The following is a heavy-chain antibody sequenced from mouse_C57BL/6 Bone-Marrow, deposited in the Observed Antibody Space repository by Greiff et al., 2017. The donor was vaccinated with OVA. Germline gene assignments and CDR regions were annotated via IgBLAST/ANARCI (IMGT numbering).Heavy chain of an antibody. D-gene: IGHD4-1*01. CDR1: GFTFSSYA. Sequence: EVQLVESGGGLVKPGGSLKLSCAASGFTFSSYAMSWVRQTPEKRLEWVATISDGGSYTYYPDNVKGRFTISRDNAKNNLYLQMSHLKSEDTAMYYCARAENWAAMDYWGQRTSVTVSS. CDR3: ARAENWAAMDY. V-gene: IGHV5-4*01. J-gene: IGHJ4*01. CDR2: ISDGGSYT.